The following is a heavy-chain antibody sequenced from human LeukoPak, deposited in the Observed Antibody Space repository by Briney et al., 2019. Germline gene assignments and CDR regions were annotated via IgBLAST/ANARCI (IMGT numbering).Heavy chain of an antibody. CDR1: GGSISNYH. CDR3: ARHSPTYYDFDY. CDR2: IFHSGST. Sequence: SETLSLTCTVSGGSISNYHWTWLRQPPGKGLEWIGYIFHSGSTKYNPSLQSRVTISVDTSKNRFSLKLSSVTAADTAVYYCARHSPTYYDFDYWGQGTLVTVSS. V-gene: IGHV4-59*08. D-gene: IGHD3-10*01. J-gene: IGHJ4*02.